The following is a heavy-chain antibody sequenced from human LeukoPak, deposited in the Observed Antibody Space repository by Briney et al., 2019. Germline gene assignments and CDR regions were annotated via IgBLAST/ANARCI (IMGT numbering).Heavy chain of an antibody. D-gene: IGHD5-12*01. CDR1: GGTFSSYA. J-gene: IGHJ4*02. Sequence: GASVKVSRKASGGTFSSYAISWVRQAPGQGLEWMGGIIPIFGTANYAQKFQGRVTITTDESTSTAYMELSSLRSEDTAVYYCARFGGGYDSAFDYWSQGTLVTVSS. V-gene: IGHV1-69*05. CDR3: ARFGGGYDSAFDY. CDR2: IIPIFGTA.